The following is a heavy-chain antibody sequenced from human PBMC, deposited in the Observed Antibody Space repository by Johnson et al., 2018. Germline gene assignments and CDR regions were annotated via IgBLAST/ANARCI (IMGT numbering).Heavy chain of an antibody. J-gene: IGHJ3*02. V-gene: IGHV3-72*01. D-gene: IGHD3-22*01. CDR3: ARGYYFDTSGPRAFDI. Sequence: VQLVQSGGGLVQPEGSLRLSCAASGFTFSDHYMDWVRQAPGKGLEWVVRTRNKANSYTTEYAASVKGRFTSSRDDSKNSLYLPMNSLKTEDTAVYYCARGYYFDTSGPRAFDIWGQGTMVTVSS. CDR2: TRNKANSYTT. CDR1: GFTFSDHY.